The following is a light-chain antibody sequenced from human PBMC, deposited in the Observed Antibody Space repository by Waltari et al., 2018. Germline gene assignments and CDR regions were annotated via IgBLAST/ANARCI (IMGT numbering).Light chain of an antibody. Sequence: EIVMTQSPATLSVSPGETATLSCRASQGVSSNVAWYQKKPGQAPSLLIYDASTRATSIPAKFRGSGSGTEFTLTISSLQSEDFAVYYCQQYNRWPPITFGDGTRLEIK. V-gene: IGKV3-15*01. J-gene: IGKJ5*01. CDR2: DAS. CDR1: QGVSSN. CDR3: QQYNRWPPIT.